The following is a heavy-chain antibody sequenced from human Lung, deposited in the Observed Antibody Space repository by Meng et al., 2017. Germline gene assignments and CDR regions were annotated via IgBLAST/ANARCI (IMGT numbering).Heavy chain of an antibody. CDR2: ISWNSGSI. D-gene: IGHD4-23*01. CDR1: GFTFDDYA. CDR3: LKADYGGNSDPDAFDI. J-gene: IGHJ3*02. Sequence: SLKISCAASGFTFDDYAMHWVRQAPGKGLEWVSGISWNSGSIGYADSVKGRFTISRDNAKNSLYLQMSSLRAEDTALYYCLKADYGGNSDPDAFDIWGQGTMVTVSS. V-gene: IGHV3-9*01.